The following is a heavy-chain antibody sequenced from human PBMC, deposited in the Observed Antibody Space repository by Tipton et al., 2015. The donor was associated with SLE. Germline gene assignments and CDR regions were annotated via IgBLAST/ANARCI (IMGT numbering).Heavy chain of an antibody. CDR3: ARGGSESWLLLND. J-gene: IGHJ4*02. D-gene: IGHD3-22*01. V-gene: IGHV4-59*11. CDR2: IYHSGST. CDR1: GGSISSHY. Sequence: TLSLTCTVSGGSISSHYWSWIRQPPGKGLEWIGNIYHSGSTYYNPSLKSRVTISVDTSKNQFSLKLRSVTAADTAVYYCARGGSESWLLLNDWGQGTLVTVSS.